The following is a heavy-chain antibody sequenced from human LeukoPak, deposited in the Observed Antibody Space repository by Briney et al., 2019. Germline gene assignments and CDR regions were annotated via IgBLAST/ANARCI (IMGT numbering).Heavy chain of an antibody. J-gene: IGHJ5*02. CDR3: ARGYGSGSTNWFDP. CDR1: GGSISSGSYY. V-gene: IGHV4-61*02. Sequence: SETLSLTCTVSGGSISSGSYYWSWIRQPAGKGLEWIGRIYTSGSTNYNPSLKSRVTISVDTSKNQFSLKLSSVTAADAAVYYCARGYGSGSTNWFDPWGQGTLVTVSS. D-gene: IGHD3-10*01. CDR2: IYTSGST.